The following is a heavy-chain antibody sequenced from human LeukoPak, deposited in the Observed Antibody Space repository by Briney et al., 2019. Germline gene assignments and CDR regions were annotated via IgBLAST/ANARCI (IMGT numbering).Heavy chain of an antibody. V-gene: IGHV3-74*01. D-gene: IGHD6-6*01. CDR2: TSKDGSDT. Sequence: GGSLRLPCAASGFTFSDSWMHWVRQGPGKGPEWLSRTSKDGSDTVYADSAKGRLTAPRDNARNTVYLELTNLRPGDTALYYCARGGYSGSYYRFSWGRGTLVTVAS. CDR3: ARGGYSGSYYRFS. J-gene: IGHJ4*02. CDR1: GFTFSDSW.